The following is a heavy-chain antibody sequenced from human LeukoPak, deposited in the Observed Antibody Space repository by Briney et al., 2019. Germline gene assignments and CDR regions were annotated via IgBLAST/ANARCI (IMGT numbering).Heavy chain of an antibody. Sequence: PSETLSLTCAVSGGSISSGGYYWSWIRQPPGKGLEWIGYIYYSGSTNYNPSLKSRVTISVDTSKNQFSLKLSSVTAADTAVYYCARGRLAAAGRMDVWGQGTTVTVSS. J-gene: IGHJ6*02. CDR1: GGSISSGGYY. D-gene: IGHD6-13*01. V-gene: IGHV4-61*08. CDR2: IYYSGST. CDR3: ARGRLAAAGRMDV.